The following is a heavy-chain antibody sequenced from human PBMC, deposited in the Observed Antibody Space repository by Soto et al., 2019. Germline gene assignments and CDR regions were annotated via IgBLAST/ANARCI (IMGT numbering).Heavy chain of an antibody. Sequence: SETLSLTCTVSGGSISSGGYYWSWIRQHPGKGLEWIGYIYYSGSTYYNPSLKSRVTISVDTSKNQFSLKLSSVTAAXXAVYYCAGPRSYYFDYWGQGTLVTVSS. CDR3: AGPRSYYFDY. J-gene: IGHJ4*02. V-gene: IGHV4-31*03. D-gene: IGHD1-26*01. CDR1: GGSISSGGYY. CDR2: IYYSGST.